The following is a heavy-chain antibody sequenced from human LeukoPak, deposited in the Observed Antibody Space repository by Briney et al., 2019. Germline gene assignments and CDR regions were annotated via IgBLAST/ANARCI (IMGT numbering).Heavy chain of an antibody. Sequence: SETLSLTCTVSGGSISSYYWSWIRQPPGKGLEWIGYIYYSGSTNYNPSLKSRVTISVDTSKNQFSLKLSSVTAADTAVYYCARNYGDYVGPSNWFDPWGQGTLVTVSS. V-gene: IGHV4-59*01. CDR3: ARNYGDYVGPSNWFDP. J-gene: IGHJ5*02. CDR1: GGSISSYY. D-gene: IGHD4-17*01. CDR2: IYYSGST.